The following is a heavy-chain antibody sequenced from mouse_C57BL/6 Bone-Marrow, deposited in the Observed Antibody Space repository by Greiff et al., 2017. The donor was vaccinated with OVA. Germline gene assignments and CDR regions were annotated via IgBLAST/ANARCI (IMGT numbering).Heavy chain of an antibody. CDR1: GFTFSSYA. Sequence: EVQGVESGGGLVKPGGSLKLSCAASGFTFSSYAMSWVRQTPEKRLEWVATISDGGSYTYYPDNVKGRFTITRDNAKNNLYLQMSHLKSEDTAMYDCARDRELRRFDYGGEGTTLTVSA. J-gene: IGHJ2*01. D-gene: IGHD3-3*01. CDR3: ARDRELRRFDY. V-gene: IGHV5-4*01. CDR2: ISDGGSYT.